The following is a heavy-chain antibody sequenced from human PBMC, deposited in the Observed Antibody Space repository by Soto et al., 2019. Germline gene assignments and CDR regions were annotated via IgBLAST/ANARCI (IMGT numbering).Heavy chain of an antibody. D-gene: IGHD6-13*01. CDR2: ISYDGSNK. J-gene: IGHJ4*02. CDR3: AKDRRAAAGTYYFDY. CDR1: GFTFSSYG. V-gene: IGHV3-30*18. Sequence: VGALRLSCAASGFTFSSYGMHLVRQAPGKGLEWVAVISYDGSNKYYADSVKGRFTISRDNSKNTLYLQMNSLRAEDTAVYYCAKDRRAAAGTYYFDYWGQGTLVTVSS.